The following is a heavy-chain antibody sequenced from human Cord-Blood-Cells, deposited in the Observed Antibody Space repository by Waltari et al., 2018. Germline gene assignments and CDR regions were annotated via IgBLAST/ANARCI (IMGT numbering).Heavy chain of an antibody. V-gene: IGHV1-2*04. D-gene: IGHD3-9*01. CDR3: ARCSGYDTTSFDY. Sequence: QVQLVQSGAEVKKPGASVKVSCKASGYTFTGYYMHWVRQAPGQGLEWMGWINPNSGGTNYAQKFQGWVTMTRDTSIRTAYMELSRLRSDDTAVYYCARCSGYDTTSFDYWGQGTLVTVSS. J-gene: IGHJ4*02. CDR2: INPNSGGT. CDR1: GYTFTGYY.